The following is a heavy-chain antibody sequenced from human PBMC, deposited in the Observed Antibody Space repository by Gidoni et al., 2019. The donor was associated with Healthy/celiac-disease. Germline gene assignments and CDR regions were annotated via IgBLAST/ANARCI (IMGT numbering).Heavy chain of an antibody. CDR3: ARVSAKGYCSGGSCVPRDY. CDR2: INHSGST. Sequence: QVQLQQWGAGLLKPSETLYLTCAVYGGSFSGYYWSWIRQPPGKGLEWIGEINHSGSTNYNPSLKSRVTISVDTSKNQFSLKLSSVTAADTAVYYCARVSAKGYCSGGSCVPRDYWGQGTLVTVSS. V-gene: IGHV4-34*01. J-gene: IGHJ4*02. D-gene: IGHD2-15*01. CDR1: GGSFSGYY.